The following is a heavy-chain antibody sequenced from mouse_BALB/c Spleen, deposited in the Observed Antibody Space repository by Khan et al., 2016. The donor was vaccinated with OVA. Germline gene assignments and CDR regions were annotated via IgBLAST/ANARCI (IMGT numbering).Heavy chain of an antibody. CDR2: ISSGGSYT. J-gene: IGHJ2*01. D-gene: IGHD1-1*01. Sequence: EVELVESGGGLVKPGGSLKLSCATSGFTFSSYAMSWVRQSPEKRLEWVAEISSGGSYTSYPDTLTGRFTISRDNAKNTLYLEMSSLRSEDTAMYYCARAAYNYGSSPWFFDYWGQGTTLTVSS. V-gene: IGHV5-9-4*01. CDR1: GFTFSSYA. CDR3: ARAAYNYGSSPWFFDY.